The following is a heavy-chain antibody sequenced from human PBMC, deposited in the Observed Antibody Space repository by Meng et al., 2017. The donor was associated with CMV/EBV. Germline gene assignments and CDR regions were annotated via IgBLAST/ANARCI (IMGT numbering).Heavy chain of an antibody. CDR1: GYTFTSYD. Sequence: ASVKVSCKASGYTFTSYDITWVRQATGQGLEWMGWMNPNSGNTSYAQKFQGRVTMTRNTSISTAYMDLSSLRSEDTAVYYCARGRFADCSSNSCYRGFHYYYYGMDVWGQGTTVTVSS. J-gene: IGHJ6*02. CDR2: MNPNSGNT. CDR3: ARGRFADCSSNSCYRGFHYYYYGMDV. V-gene: IGHV1-8*01. D-gene: IGHD2-2*01.